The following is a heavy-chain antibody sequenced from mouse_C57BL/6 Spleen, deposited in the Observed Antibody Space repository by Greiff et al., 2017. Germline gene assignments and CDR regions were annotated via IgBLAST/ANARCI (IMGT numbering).Heavy chain of an antibody. V-gene: IGHV1-84*01. CDR3: GRSSYYNYVGAY. D-gene: IGHD1-1*01. CDR2: IYPGSGNT. J-gene: IGHJ3*01. Sequence: LVESGPELVKPGASVKISCKASGYTFTDYYINWVKQRPGQGLEWIGRIYPGSGNTKYNEKFKGKATLTVDTSSSTAYMQLSSLTSEDSAVYFCGRSSYYNYVGAYWGQGTLVTVSA. CDR1: GYTFTDYY.